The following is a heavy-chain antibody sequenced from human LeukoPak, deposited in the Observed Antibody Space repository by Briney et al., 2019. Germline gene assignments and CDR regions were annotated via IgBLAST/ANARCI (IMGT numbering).Heavy chain of an antibody. CDR3: ARDYVWGSYRSDYFDY. V-gene: IGHV3-30-3*01. D-gene: IGHD3-16*02. CDR1: GFTFSSYA. Sequence: PGGSLRLSCAASGFTFSSYAMHWVRQAPGKGLEWVAVISYDGSNKYYADSVKGRFTISRDNSKNTLYLQMNSLRAEDTAVYYCARDYVWGSYRSDYFDYWGQGTLVAVSS. J-gene: IGHJ4*02. CDR2: ISYDGSNK.